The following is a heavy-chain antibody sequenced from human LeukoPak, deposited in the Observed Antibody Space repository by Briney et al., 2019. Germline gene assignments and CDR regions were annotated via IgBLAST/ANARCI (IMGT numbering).Heavy chain of an antibody. V-gene: IGHV1-8*01. CDR3: ARGTGGSGSYLYRGLYYYYYMDV. D-gene: IGHD3-10*01. J-gene: IGHJ6*03. CDR1: GGTFTSYD. CDR2: MNPNSGNT. Sequence: GASVKVSCKASGGTFTSYDINWVRQATGQGLEWVGWMNPNSGNTGYAQKFQGRVTMTRNTAISTAYMELSSLRSEDTAVYYCARGTGGSGSYLYRGLYYYYYMDVWGKGTTVTISS.